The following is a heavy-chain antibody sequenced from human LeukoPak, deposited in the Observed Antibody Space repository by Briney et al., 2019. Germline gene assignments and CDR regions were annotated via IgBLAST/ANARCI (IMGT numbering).Heavy chain of an antibody. CDR3: ARRTFVTWSARFDP. J-gene: IGHJ5*02. D-gene: IGHD3-3*01. CDR1: GGSISSSSYY. V-gene: IGHV4-39*01. CDR2: IYYSGST. Sequence: SETLSLTCTVSGGSISSSSYYWGWIRQPPGKGLEWIGSIYYSGSTYYNPSLKSRVTISVDTSKNQFSLKLSSVTAADTAVYYRARRTFVTWSARFDPWGQGTLVTVSS.